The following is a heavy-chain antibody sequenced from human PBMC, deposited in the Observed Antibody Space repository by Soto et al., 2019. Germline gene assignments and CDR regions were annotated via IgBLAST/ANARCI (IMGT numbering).Heavy chain of an antibody. Sequence: QVHLVQSGAEVRKPGSSVKVSCTTSGGTFTSYVVSWVRQVPGQGLQWVGGIIPGFDTTFYAQKFQGRVTITADESTNSAYMELRGLRSEDTAVYYCARDQGLFVHTGMVIDYYGMDVWGPGTTVTVSS. CDR2: IIPGFDTT. D-gene: IGHD5-18*01. V-gene: IGHV1-69*01. J-gene: IGHJ6*02. CDR3: ARDQGLFVHTGMVIDYYGMDV. CDR1: GGTFTSYV.